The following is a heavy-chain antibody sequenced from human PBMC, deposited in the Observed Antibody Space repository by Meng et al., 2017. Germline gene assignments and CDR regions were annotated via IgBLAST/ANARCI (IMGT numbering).Heavy chain of an antibody. V-gene: IGHV7-4-1*02. D-gene: IGHD1-26*01. J-gene: IGHJ4*02. CDR3: ARGGAASSFDY. Sequence: PLVQRGSVLKNPGASTTVSCKASGYTFTCYAMNWVRQAPGKGLEWMGWINTNTGNPTYAQGFTGRFVLSLDTSVSTAYLQISSLKAEDTAVYYCARGGAASSFDYWGQRTLVTVSS. CDR1: GYTFTCYA. CDR2: INTNTGNP.